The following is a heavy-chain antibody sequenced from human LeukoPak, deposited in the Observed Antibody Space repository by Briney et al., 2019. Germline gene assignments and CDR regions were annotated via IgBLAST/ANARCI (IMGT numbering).Heavy chain of an antibody. Sequence: GSLRLSCAASGFTFSDYYWSWIRQPPGKGLEWIGEINHSGSTNYNPSLKSRVTISVDTSKNQFSLKLSSVTAADTAVYYCAALGGLVGEADFSDYWGQGTLVTVSS. D-gene: IGHD1-26*01. CDR2: INHSGST. V-gene: IGHV4-34*08. J-gene: IGHJ4*02. CDR1: GFTFSDYY. CDR3: AALGGLVGEADFSDY.